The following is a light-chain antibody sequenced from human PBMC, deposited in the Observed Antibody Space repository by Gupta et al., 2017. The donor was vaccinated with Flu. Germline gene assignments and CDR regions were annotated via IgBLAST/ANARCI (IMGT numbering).Light chain of an antibody. V-gene: IGKV3-15*01. Sequence: EKVMTQSPDSLSLSPGARATLSCRASQSVNRNLAWYQQKPGQPPRLLIYGASTRAAGIPARFSGSGSGTEFTLTISSLQSEDFAVYYCQQYNDWPLWTFGQGTKVEIK. CDR2: GAS. J-gene: IGKJ1*01. CDR1: QSVNRN. CDR3: QQYNDWPLWT.